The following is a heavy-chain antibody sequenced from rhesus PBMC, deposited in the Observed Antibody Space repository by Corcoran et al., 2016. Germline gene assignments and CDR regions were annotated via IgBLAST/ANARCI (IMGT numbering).Heavy chain of an antibody. J-gene: IGHJ4*01. CDR1: GGPITSEYD. V-gene: IGHV4S7*01. CDR3: ARRSRVAGTKRDYFDY. CDR2: IHGSSGST. D-gene: IGHD1-20*01. Sequence: QVQLQESGPAVVKPSETLSPTCSVSGGPITSEYDGSWIRQAPGKGPGWFGYIHGSSGSTHYNPSLKGRVTVSKDTSTNQFSLKLSSMTTADTAVYYCARRSRVAGTKRDYFDYWGQGVLVTVSS.